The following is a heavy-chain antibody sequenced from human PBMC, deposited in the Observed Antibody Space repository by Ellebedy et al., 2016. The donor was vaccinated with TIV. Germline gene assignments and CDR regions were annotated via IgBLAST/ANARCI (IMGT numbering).Heavy chain of an antibody. CDR3: AKDGALGQWLIDYFDY. Sequence: GESLKISXAASGFTFSSYSMNWVRQAPGKGLEWVSSISSSSSYIYYADSVKGRFTISRDNSKNTLYLQMNSLRAEDTAVYYCAKDGALGQWLIDYFDYWGQGTLVTVSS. J-gene: IGHJ4*02. V-gene: IGHV3-21*04. CDR2: ISSSSSYI. CDR1: GFTFSSYS. D-gene: IGHD6-19*01.